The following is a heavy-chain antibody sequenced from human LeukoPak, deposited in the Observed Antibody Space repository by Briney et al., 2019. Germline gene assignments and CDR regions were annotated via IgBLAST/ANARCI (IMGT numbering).Heavy chain of an antibody. CDR3: AKEGKREDY. J-gene: IGHJ4*02. V-gene: IGHV3-23*01. CDR2: ISGGGDNT. Sequence: GGSLRLSCAVSGFTFSSYAMSWVRQAPGKGLEWVSAISGGGDNTYYADSVKGRFTISRDNSKNTLYLQMNSLRAEDTAIYYCAKEGKREDYWGQGTLVTVSS. CDR1: GFTFSSYA.